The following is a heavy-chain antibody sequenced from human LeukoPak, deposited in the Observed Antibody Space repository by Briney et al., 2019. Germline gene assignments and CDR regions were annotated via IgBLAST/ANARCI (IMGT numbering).Heavy chain of an antibody. D-gene: IGHD3-10*01. CDR2: IYTSGST. CDR1: GGSISSYY. V-gene: IGHV4-4*07. J-gene: IGHJ5*02. CDR3: AREMGRPYGSGSYLFDP. Sequence: SETLSLTCTVSGGSISSYYWSWIRQPAGKGLEWIGRIYTSGSTYYNPSLKSRVTMSVDTSKNQFSLKLSSVTAADTAVYYCAREMGRPYGSGSYLFDPWGQGTLVTVSS.